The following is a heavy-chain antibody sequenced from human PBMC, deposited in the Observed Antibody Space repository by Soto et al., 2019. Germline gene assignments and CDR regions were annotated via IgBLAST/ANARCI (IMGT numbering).Heavy chain of an antibody. CDR1: GYTFTSYD. CDR3: ASFLAVARYDAFDI. V-gene: IGHV1-8*01. CDR2: MNPNSGNT. D-gene: IGHD6-19*01. Sequence: ASVKVSCKASGYTFTSYDINWVRQATGQGLEWMGWMNPNSGNTGYAQKFQGRVTMTRNTSISTAYMELSSLRSEDTAVYYCASFLAVARYDAFDIWGQGTMVTVSS. J-gene: IGHJ3*02.